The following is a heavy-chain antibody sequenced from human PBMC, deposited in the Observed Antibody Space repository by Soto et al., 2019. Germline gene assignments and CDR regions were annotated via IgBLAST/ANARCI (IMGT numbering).Heavy chain of an antibody. CDR2: IKRKIDGEKT. Sequence: PVWPLRLSCTASYFSFSNAWMNWVRQAPGKGLEWVGRIKRKIDGEKTDYAAPVKGRFTISRDDSKNTLYLQMNSLKADDTAVYYCTTGSVEGVWGQGTTVTVSS. J-gene: IGHJ6*02. CDR3: TTGSVEGV. D-gene: IGHD2-15*01. CDR1: YFSFSNAW. V-gene: IGHV3-15*07.